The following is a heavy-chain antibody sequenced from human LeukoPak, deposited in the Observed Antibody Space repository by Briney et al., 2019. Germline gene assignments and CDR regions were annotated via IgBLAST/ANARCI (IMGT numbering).Heavy chain of an antibody. V-gene: IGHV3-33*01. CDR1: GFSFNTYA. CDR3: ASGSFGSGSYPHF. CDR2: IWHDGSHK. Sequence: QPGRSLRLSCAASGFSFNTYAMHWVRQAPGQGLEWVALIWHDGSHKFYSNSVRGQFTISRDNSKNTVSLQMNNLRPEDTAVYYCASGSFGSGSYPHFWGQGTRVTVSS. J-gene: IGHJ4*02. D-gene: IGHD3-10*01.